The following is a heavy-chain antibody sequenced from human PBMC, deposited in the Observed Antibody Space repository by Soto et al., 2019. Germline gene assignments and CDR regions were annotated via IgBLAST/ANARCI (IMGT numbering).Heavy chain of an antibody. CDR1: GGSFSGYY. V-gene: IGHV4-34*01. CDR2: INHSGST. J-gene: IGHJ4*02. CDR3: ARENGRYTTYEIDY. Sequence: SETLSLTCAVYGGSFSGYYWSWIRQPPGKGLEWIGEINHSGSTNYNPSLKSRVTISVDTSKNQFSLKLSSVTAADTAVYYCARENGRYTTYEIDYWGQGTLVTV. D-gene: IGHD3-16*02.